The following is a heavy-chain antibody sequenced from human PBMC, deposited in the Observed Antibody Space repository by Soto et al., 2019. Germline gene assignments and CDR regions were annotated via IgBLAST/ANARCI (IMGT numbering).Heavy chain of an antibody. D-gene: IGHD2-15*01. CDR2: ISGSGVNT. CDR3: ARVGNLGYCSGGNCYPGFDF. CDR1: GFTFSSYA. J-gene: IGHJ4*02. V-gene: IGHV3-23*01. Sequence: LRLSCAASGFTFSSYAMSWVRQAPGKGLEWVSAISGSGVNTYHVDSVKGRFTISRDNSRNTLYMQMNSLRAEDTALYYCARVGNLGYCSGGNCYPGFDFWGQGIPVTVSS.